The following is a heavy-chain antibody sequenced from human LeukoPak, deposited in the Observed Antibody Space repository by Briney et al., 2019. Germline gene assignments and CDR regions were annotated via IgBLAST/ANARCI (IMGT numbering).Heavy chain of an antibody. Sequence: ASVKVSCKASGHTFTNYHIHWVRQAPGQGVEWMGAVYATGGVAINTQTFPVRVTMTRYTSTGTVYMELSSLRFEDTAIYYCATEAPRSYYFDYWGQGIQVTVSS. CDR2: VYATGGVA. CDR1: GHTFTNYH. J-gene: IGHJ4*02. V-gene: IGHV1-46*01. CDR3: ATEAPRSYYFDY.